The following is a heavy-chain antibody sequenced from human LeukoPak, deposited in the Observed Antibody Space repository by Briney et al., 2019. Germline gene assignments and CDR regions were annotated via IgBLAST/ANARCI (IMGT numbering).Heavy chain of an antibody. CDR2: ISGSGDST. D-gene: IGHD5-12*01. CDR1: GFTFSSYA. J-gene: IGHJ6*03. V-gene: IGHV3-23*01. Sequence: GGSLRLSCAASGFTFSSYAMSWVRQAPGKGLEWVSAISGSGDSTYYADSVKGRFTISRDNSKNTLYLQMNSLRAEDTAVYYCAKSHRGYAPRRTYYYYMDVWGKETTVTISS. CDR3: AKSHRGYAPRRTYYYYMDV.